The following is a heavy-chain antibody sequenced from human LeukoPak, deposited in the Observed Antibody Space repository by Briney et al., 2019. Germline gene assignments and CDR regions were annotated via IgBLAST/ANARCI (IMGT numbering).Heavy chain of an antibody. CDR2: IYYSGIT. CDR1: GGSISSSSYY. D-gene: IGHD3-10*01. CDR3: ARLRFGEPYFDY. Sequence: KPSATLSLTCPVSGGSISSSSYYWGWIRQPPGKGLEWIGSIYYSGITYYNPSLKSRVTISVDTSKNQFSLKLSSVTAADTAVYYCARLRFGEPYFDYWGQGTLVTVSS. V-gene: IGHV4-39*01. J-gene: IGHJ4*02.